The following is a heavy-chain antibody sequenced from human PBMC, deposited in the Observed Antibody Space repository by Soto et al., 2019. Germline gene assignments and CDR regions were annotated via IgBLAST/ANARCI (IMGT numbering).Heavy chain of an antibody. CDR2: IIPMYDSV. V-gene: IGHV1-69*06. CDR1: GDTFSNFA. Sequence: SVKVSCKTSGDTFSNFAISWVRQAPGQGLEWMGGIIPMYDSVSYAQKSQGRVTITADKFTGTAYMELSSLRPEDTAIYFCAASTFQYGVSGCFHLDYWGQGTPVTVSS. J-gene: IGHJ4*02. D-gene: IGHD6-19*01. CDR3: AASTFQYGVSGCFHLDY.